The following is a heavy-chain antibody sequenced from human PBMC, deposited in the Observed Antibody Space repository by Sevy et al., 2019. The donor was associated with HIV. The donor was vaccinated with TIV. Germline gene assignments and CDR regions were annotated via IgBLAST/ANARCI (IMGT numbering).Heavy chain of an antibody. D-gene: IGHD5-18*01. CDR2: ISAYNGNT. Sequence: ASVKVSCKASGYTFPSYGISWVRQAPGQGLEWMGWISAYNGNTNYAQKLQGRVTMTTDTSTSTAYMELRSLRSDDTAVYYCARQTGMVSGYYYYGMDVWGQGTTVTVSS. CDR1: GYTFPSYG. CDR3: ARQTGMVSGYYYYGMDV. V-gene: IGHV1-18*01. J-gene: IGHJ6*02.